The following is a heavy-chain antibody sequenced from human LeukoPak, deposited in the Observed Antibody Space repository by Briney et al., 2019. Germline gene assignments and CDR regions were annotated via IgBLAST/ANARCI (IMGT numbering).Heavy chain of an antibody. Sequence: SVKVSCKASGYTFTSYGISWVRQAPGQGLEWMGRIIPILGIANYAQKFQGRVTITADKSTSTAYMELSSLRSEDTAVYYCARPDKYYDYVWGSYLPFDYWGQGTLVTVSS. CDR3: ARPDKYYDYVWGSYLPFDY. D-gene: IGHD3-16*02. V-gene: IGHV1-69*04. CDR2: IIPILGIA. CDR1: GYTFTSYG. J-gene: IGHJ4*02.